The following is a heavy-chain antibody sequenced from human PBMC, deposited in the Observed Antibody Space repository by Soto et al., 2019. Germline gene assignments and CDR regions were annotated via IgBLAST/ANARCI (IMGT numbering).Heavy chain of an antibody. J-gene: IGHJ4*02. CDR1: GFTFDSYA. CDR2: INGGGGDT. V-gene: IGHV3-23*01. Sequence: GSLRLSCAASGFTFDSYAMNWVRQSPGRGLEWVSGINGGGGDTYYADSVKGRFTISRDNAKNSLYLQVNSLRAEDTAVYYCAREGIAAALDYWGQGTLVTVSS. D-gene: IGHD6-13*01. CDR3: AREGIAAALDY.